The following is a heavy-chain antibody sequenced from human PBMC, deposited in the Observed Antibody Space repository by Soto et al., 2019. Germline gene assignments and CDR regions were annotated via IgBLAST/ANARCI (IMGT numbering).Heavy chain of an antibody. V-gene: IGHV3-13*04. Sequence: GGSLRLSCAASGFTFSSYDMHWVRQATGKSLEWVSRIGTAGDTYYPDSVKGRFTISRENAKNSLYLQMNSLRAEDTAVYYCAKSLGMYYYDSSGYYHYDYWGQGTLVTVS. CDR2: IGTAGDT. D-gene: IGHD3-22*01. J-gene: IGHJ4*02. CDR1: GFTFSSYD. CDR3: AKSLGMYYYDSSGYYHYDY.